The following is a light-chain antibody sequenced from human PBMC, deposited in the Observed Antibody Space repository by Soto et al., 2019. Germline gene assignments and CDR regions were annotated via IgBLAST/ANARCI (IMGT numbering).Light chain of an antibody. CDR3: QQYHSSWT. J-gene: IGKJ1*01. CDR2: GAS. CDR1: QSVSSTY. Sequence: EIVLTQSPGTLSLSQVERATLSFRASQSVSSTYLAWYQQKPGQAPRLLIYGASSRATGIPDRFSGSGSGTDFTLTISRLEPEDFAVYYCQQYHSSWTFGQGTKVDIK. V-gene: IGKV3-20*01.